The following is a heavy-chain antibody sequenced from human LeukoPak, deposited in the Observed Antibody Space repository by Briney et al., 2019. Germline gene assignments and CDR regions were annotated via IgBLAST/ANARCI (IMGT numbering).Heavy chain of an antibody. CDR3: ARAFSQGGVVVPAAGGDY. CDR2: IIPILGLA. Sequence: SVKVSCKASGGTFSSYVITWVRQAPGQGLEWMGRIIPILGLANYAQKFQGRVTITADKSTSTAYMELSSLRSEDTAVYYCARAFSQGGVVVPAAGGDYWGQGTLVTVSS. J-gene: IGHJ4*02. CDR1: GGTFSSYV. D-gene: IGHD2-2*01. V-gene: IGHV1-69*04.